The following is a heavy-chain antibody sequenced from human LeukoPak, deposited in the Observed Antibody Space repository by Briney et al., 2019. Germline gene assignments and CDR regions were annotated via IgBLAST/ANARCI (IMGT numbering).Heavy chain of an antibody. D-gene: IGHD3-22*01. CDR2: IYTRGST. CDR1: SGSISNYY. J-gene: IGHJ3*02. Sequence: SETLSLTCTVSSGSISNYYWSWIRQPAGKGLEWIGRIYTRGSTNYNPSLKSRVTISVDTSKNQFSLKLSSVTAADTAVYYCARSGYYDTSGSRDAFDIWGQGTTVTVSS. CDR3: ARSGYYDTSGSRDAFDI. V-gene: IGHV4-4*07.